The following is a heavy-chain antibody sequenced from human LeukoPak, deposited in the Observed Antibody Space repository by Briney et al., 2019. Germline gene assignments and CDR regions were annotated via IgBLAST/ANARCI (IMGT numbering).Heavy chain of an antibody. Sequence: ASVKVSCKASGYTFTGYYMHWVRQAPGQGLEWTGWINPNSGGTNYAQKFQGRVTMTRDTSISTAYMELSRLTSDDTAVYFCARSAEHCNNGVCFTDYYMDVWGKGTTVTVSS. V-gene: IGHV1-2*02. CDR1: GYTFTGYY. D-gene: IGHD2-8*01. CDR3: ARSAEHCNNGVCFTDYYMDV. J-gene: IGHJ6*03. CDR2: INPNSGGT.